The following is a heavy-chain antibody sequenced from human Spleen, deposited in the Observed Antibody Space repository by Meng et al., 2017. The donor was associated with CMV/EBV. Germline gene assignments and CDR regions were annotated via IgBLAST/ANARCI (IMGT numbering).Heavy chain of an antibody. V-gene: IGHV1-2*02. D-gene: IGHD2-15*01. CDR2: INPNSGGT. CDR3: AVLYCSGGSCYSGFDY. CDR1: GYTFTGYY. Sequence: GYTFTGYYMHWVRQAPGQGLEWMGWINPNSGGTNYAQKFQGRVTMTRDTSISTAYMELSRLRSDDTAVYYCAVLYCSGGSCYSGFDYWGQGTLVTVSS. J-gene: IGHJ4*02.